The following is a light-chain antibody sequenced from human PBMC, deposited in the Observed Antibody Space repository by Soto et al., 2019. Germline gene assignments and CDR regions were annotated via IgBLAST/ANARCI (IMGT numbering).Light chain of an antibody. J-gene: IGKJ5*01. Sequence: EIVLTQSPGTLSFSPGERATLSCRASQSVSSYLAWYQQKPGQAPRLLIYDASNRATGIPARFNGSGSGTEFTLTISSLQSEDFAVYYCQQYNNWPPTFGQGTRLEIK. V-gene: IGKV3D-15*01. CDR3: QQYNNWPPT. CDR1: QSVSSY. CDR2: DAS.